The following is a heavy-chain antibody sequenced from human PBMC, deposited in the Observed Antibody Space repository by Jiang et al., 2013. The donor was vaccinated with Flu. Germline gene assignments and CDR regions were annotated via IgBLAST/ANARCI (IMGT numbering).Heavy chain of an antibody. J-gene: IGHJ4*02. CDR3: ARVSRPNILVAEGIDY. Sequence: VQLVESGGGLVKPGGSLRLSCAASGFTFSSYIMHWVRQAPGKGLEWVSSISSSTSYIYYADSVKGRFTISRDNAKNSLYLQMNSLRAEDTAVYYCARVSRPNILVAEGIDYWGQGTLVTVSS. D-gene: IGHD3-22*01. CDR2: ISSSTSYI. CDR1: GFTFSSYI. V-gene: IGHV3-21*01.